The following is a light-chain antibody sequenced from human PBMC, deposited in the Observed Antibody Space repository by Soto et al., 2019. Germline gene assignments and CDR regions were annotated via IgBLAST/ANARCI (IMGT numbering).Light chain of an antibody. CDR1: QGISSY. J-gene: IGKJ1*01. CDR2: AAS. CDR3: QQYYSYPRT. Sequence: AIRMTQSPSSFSASTGDRVTITCRASQGISSYLAWYQQKPGKAPKLLIYAASTLQSGVPSRFSGSGSGTDFTLTISCLQSEDVANYYCQQYYSYPRTFGQGTKVEIK. V-gene: IGKV1-8*01.